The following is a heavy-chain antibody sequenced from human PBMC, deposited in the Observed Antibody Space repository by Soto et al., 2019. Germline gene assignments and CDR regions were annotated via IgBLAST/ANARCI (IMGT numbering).Heavy chain of an antibody. D-gene: IGHD2-15*01. CDR1: GYSFTSYW. Sequence: GESLKISCKGSGYSFTSYWIGWVLQMPWKGLEWMGIIYPGDSDTRYSPSFQGQVTISADKSISTAYLQWSSLKASDTAMYYCARQQGCSGGSCYAFDIWGQGTMVTVSS. CDR2: IYPGDSDT. V-gene: IGHV5-51*01. CDR3: ARQQGCSGGSCYAFDI. J-gene: IGHJ3*02.